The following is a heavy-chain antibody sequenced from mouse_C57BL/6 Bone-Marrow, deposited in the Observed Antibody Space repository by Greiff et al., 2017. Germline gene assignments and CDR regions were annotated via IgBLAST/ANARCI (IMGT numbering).Heavy chain of an antibody. V-gene: IGHV1-81*01. Sequence: QVQLQQSGAELARPGASVKLSCKASGYTFTSYGISWVKQRTGQGLEWIGEIYPRSGNTSYNEKFKGKATLTADKSSSTAYMELRSLTSEDSAVYFCAFQLTPFDYWGQGTTLTVSS. CDR1: GYTFTSYG. CDR3: AFQLTPFDY. D-gene: IGHD3-3*01. J-gene: IGHJ2*01. CDR2: IYPRSGNT.